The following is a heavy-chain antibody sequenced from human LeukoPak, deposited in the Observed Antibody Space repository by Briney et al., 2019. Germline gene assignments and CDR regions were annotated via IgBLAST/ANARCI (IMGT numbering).Heavy chain of an antibody. V-gene: IGHV4-4*07. D-gene: IGHD3-3*01. CDR1: GGSISSYY. CDR2: IYTSGST. Sequence: SETLSLTCTVSGGSISSYYWSWIRQPAGKGLEWIGRIYTSGSTNYNPSLKSRVTMSVDTSKNQFSLKLSSVTAADTAVYYCARVRGGTFRFFGNYYMDVWGKGTTVTVSS. J-gene: IGHJ6*03. CDR3: ARVRGGTFRFFGNYYMDV.